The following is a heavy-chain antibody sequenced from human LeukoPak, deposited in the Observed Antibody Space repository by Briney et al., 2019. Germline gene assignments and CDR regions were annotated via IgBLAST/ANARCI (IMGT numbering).Heavy chain of an antibody. D-gene: IGHD6-19*01. CDR3: AKGQSGWSRGDFDF. CDR1: GFTFSNYA. J-gene: IGHJ4*02. Sequence: PGGSLRLSSAASGFTFSNYAMSWVRQAPGKGLEWVSAISASGSNTYYADSVKGRFTISRDNSKNTLYLQMNSLRAEGTAVYYCAKGQSGWSRGDFDFWGQGALVTVSS. V-gene: IGHV3-23*01. CDR2: ISASGSNT.